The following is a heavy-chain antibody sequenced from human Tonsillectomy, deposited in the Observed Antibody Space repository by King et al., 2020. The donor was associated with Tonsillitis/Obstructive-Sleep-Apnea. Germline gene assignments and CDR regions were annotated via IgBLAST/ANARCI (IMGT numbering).Heavy chain of an antibody. Sequence: VQLQESGPGLVKPSETLSLTCTVSGGSISSYYWSWIRQPPGKGLEWIGYIYYSGSTNYNPSLKSRVTISVDTSKNQFSLKLSSVTAAATAVYYRARLDDILTGPKYMDVWGKGTTVTVSS. J-gene: IGHJ6*03. CDR1: GGSISSYY. D-gene: IGHD3-9*01. CDR2: IYYSGST. V-gene: IGHV4-59*08. CDR3: ARLDDILTGPKYMDV.